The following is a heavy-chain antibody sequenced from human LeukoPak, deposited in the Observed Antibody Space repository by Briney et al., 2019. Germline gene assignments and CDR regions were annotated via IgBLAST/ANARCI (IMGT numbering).Heavy chain of an antibody. J-gene: IGHJ6*03. Sequence: SETLSLTCTVSGGSITNSYYWGWIRQPPGKGLEWIGSIYYSGSTYYNPSLKSRVTISVDTSKNQFSLKLSSVTAADTAVYYCARGNYMDVWGKGTTVTVSS. CDR2: IYYSGST. CDR1: GGSITNSYY. V-gene: IGHV4-39*07. CDR3: ARGNYMDV.